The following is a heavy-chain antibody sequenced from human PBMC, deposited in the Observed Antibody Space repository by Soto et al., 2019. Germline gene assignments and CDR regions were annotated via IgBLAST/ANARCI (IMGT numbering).Heavy chain of an antibody. CDR1: GGSISNGGYS. CDR2: IYHSGST. V-gene: IGHV4-30-2*01. J-gene: IGHJ4*02. CDR3: ARHLRARPFDY. D-gene: IGHD6-6*01. Sequence: SETLSLTCAVSGGSISNGGYSWSWIRQPPGKGLEWIGYIYHSGSTHYNPSLKSRVTISVDKSKNQLSLKLSSVTAADTAVYYCARHLRARPFDYWGQGALVTVSS.